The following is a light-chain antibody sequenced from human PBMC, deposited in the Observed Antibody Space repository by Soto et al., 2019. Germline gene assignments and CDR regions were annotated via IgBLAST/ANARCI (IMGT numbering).Light chain of an antibody. J-gene: IGKJ3*01. CDR3: QNFRDSPFT. CDR1: ETISSHY. V-gene: IGKV3-20*01. Sequence: EIVLMQSPDTLSLSPGERATLSCRASETISSHYIAWYQQKPGQAPRLLIFGASTRATGIPDRFSGSWSWTDFTFTISRLEPEDLAVYYCQNFRDSPFTFGPGTKVDIK. CDR2: GAS.